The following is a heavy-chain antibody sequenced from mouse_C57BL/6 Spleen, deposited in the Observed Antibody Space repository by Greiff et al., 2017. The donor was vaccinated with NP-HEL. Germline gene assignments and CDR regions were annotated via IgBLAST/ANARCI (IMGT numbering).Heavy chain of an antibody. D-gene: IGHD1-1*01. Sequence: QVQLQQPGAELVMPGASVKLSCKASGYTFTSYWMHWVKQRPGQGLEWIGEIDPSDSYTNYNQKFKGKSTLTVDKSSSTAYMQLSSLTSEDSAVYYCARPYYYGSSSGWFAYWGQGTLVTVSA. CDR3: ARPYYYGSSSGWFAY. CDR1: GYTFTSYW. J-gene: IGHJ3*01. CDR2: IDPSDSYT. V-gene: IGHV1-69*01.